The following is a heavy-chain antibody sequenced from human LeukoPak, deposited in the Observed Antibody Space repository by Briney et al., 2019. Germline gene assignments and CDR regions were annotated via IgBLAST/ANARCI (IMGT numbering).Heavy chain of an antibody. D-gene: IGHD6-19*01. V-gene: IGHV1-8*01. Sequence: ASVKVSCKASGYTFTSYDINWVRQATGQGLEWMGWMNPNSGNTGYAQKFQGRVTVTRNTSISTAYMELSSLRSEDTAVYYCARIGLQQQWLVLSNYYYYYMDVWGKGTTVTISS. J-gene: IGHJ6*03. CDR3: ARIGLQQQWLVLSNYYYYYMDV. CDR1: GYTFTSYD. CDR2: MNPNSGNT.